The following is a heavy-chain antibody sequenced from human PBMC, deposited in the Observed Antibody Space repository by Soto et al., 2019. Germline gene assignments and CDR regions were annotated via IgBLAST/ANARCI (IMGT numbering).Heavy chain of an antibody. CDR1: GFTFSSYA. J-gene: IGHJ6*02. CDR2: ISYDGSNK. CDR3: ARGSRPGYYYYGMDV. V-gene: IGHV3-30-3*01. Sequence: QVQLVESGGGVVQPGRSLRLSCAASGFTFSSYAMHWVRQAPGKGLEWVAVISYDGSNKYYADSVKGRFTISRDNSKNTLYLQMNSLRAEDTAVYYCARGSRPGYYYYGMDVWGQGTTVTVSS.